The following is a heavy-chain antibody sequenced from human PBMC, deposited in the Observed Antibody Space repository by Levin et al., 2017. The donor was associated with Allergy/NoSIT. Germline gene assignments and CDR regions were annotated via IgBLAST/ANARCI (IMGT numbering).Heavy chain of an antibody. V-gene: IGHV1-46*01. CDR1: GYTFTDYY. CDR3: ARGLQLWPLDY. CDR2: INPNDGST. D-gene: IGHD5-18*01. Sequence: PGASVKVSCKASGYTFTDYYLHWVRQAPGQGLEWMAMINPNDGSTTYPPKFRGRVTMTRYTSTSTVYMELSSLRSEDTAVYYCARGLQLWPLDYWGPGTLDTVSS. J-gene: IGHJ4*02.